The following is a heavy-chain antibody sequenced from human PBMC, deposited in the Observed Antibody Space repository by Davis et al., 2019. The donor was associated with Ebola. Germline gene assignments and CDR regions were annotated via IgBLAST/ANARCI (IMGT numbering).Heavy chain of an antibody. CDR3: ARGRPFF. CDR2: INHSGST. Sequence: SETLSLTCAVYGGSFSGYYWSWIRQPPGKGLEWIGEINHSGSTNYNPSLKSRVTISVDTSKNQFPLKLSSVTAADTAVYYCARGRPFFWGQGTLVTVSS. D-gene: IGHD2/OR15-2a*01. V-gene: IGHV4-34*01. J-gene: IGHJ4*02. CDR1: GGSFSGYY.